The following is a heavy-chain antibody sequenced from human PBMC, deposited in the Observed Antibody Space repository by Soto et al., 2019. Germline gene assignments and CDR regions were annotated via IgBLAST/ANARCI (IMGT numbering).Heavy chain of an antibody. CDR1: GYTFVEYA. CDR3: TREAVVAETWFDP. D-gene: IGHD3-22*01. Sequence: ASVKVSCKASGYTFVEYALHWVRQAPGQGLEWVGWMNPKTGNIKSSHKFEDRVSITRDTATSTAYMDLSGLRSEDTAVYFCTREAVVAETWFDPWGRGTLVTVSS. CDR2: MNPKTGNI. V-gene: IGHV1-3*01. J-gene: IGHJ5*02.